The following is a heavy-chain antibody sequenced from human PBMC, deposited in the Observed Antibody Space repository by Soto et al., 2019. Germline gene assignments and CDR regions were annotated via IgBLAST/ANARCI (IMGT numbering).Heavy chain of an antibody. V-gene: IGHV4-59*12. CDR1: GDSISSSFS. CDR2: VSHRGST. J-gene: IGHJ4*02. D-gene: IGHD2-8*01. CDR3: AREYCANDVCFQPDY. Sequence: SETLSLTCTVSGDSISSSFSWSWIRQPPGRGLEWIGYVSHRGSTRYNPSLQSRVTMSVDTSKNQFSLKLNSVSAADTAVYFCAREYCANDVCFQPDYWGQGTLVTVSS.